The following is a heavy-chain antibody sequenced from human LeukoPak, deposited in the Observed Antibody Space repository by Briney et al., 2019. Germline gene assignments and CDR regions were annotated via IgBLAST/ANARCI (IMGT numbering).Heavy chain of an antibody. CDR1: GFTFSSYG. Sequence: GGSLRLSCVASGFTFSSYGMHWVRQAPGKGLEWVALIRHDGTKKYYADSVKGRFTISRDNSKNTLYLQMNSLSPEDTAVYYCARTPYSSGWENDYWGQGTLVTVSS. CDR3: ARTPYSSGWENDY. D-gene: IGHD6-19*01. V-gene: IGHV3-33*01. J-gene: IGHJ4*02. CDR2: IRHDGTKK.